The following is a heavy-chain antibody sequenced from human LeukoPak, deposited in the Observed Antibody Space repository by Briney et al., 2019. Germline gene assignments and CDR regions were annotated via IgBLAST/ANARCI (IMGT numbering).Heavy chain of an antibody. CDR2: IRNDGSNK. CDR1: EFTFSTYG. Sequence: GRSLRLSCAASEFTFSTYGMHWVRQAPGKGLEWVAFIRNDGSNKYYGDSVKGRFTISRDNSKNTLYLQMNSLRAEDTAAYYCARGGRIPFDYWGQGTLVTVSS. D-gene: IGHD3-16*01. CDR3: ARGGRIPFDY. V-gene: IGHV3-30*02. J-gene: IGHJ4*02.